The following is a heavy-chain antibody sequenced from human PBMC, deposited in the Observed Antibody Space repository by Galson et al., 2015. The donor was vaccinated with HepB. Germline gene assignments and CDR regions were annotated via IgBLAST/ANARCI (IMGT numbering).Heavy chain of an antibody. D-gene: IGHD3-9*01. Sequence: QSGAEVKKPGESLKISCKGSGYSFTSYWIGWVRQMPGKGLEWMGIIYPGDSDTRYSPSFQGQVTISADKSISTAYLQWSSLKASDTAMYYCARSPKYYDILTGYQYYFDYSRQGSLVTVSA. CDR2: IYPGDSDT. CDR1: GYSFTSYW. V-gene: IGHV5-51*01. J-gene: IGHJ4*02. CDR3: ARSPKYYDILTGYQYYFDY.